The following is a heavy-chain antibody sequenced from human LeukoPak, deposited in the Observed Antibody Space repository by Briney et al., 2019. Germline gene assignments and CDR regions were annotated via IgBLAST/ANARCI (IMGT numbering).Heavy chain of an antibody. CDR3: ARDWKTNSFDY. V-gene: IGHV3-33*08. CDR1: GFTLSSYG. J-gene: IGHJ4*02. CDR2: IYYDGSNI. D-gene: IGHD1-1*01. Sequence: GRSLRLSCAASGFTLSSYGMHWVRQAPGKGLEWVAFIYYDGSNIYYADYVKGRFTISRDISKNTLYLQMDSLRAEDTAIYYCARDWKTNSFDYWGQGTLVTVSS.